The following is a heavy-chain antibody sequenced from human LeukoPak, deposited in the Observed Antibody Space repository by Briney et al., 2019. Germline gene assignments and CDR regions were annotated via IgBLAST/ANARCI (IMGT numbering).Heavy chain of an antibody. CDR3: ARDRSTITMIRNSYGMDV. V-gene: IGHV3-48*04. CDR1: GFTFSSYS. CDR2: ISSSSSTI. D-gene: IGHD3-10*01. J-gene: IGHJ6*02. Sequence: GGSLRLSCAASGFTFSSYSMNWVRQAPGKGLEWVSYISSSSSTIYYADSVKGRFTISRDNAKNSLYLQMNSLRAEDTAVYYCARDRSTITMIRNSYGMDVWGQGTTVTVSS.